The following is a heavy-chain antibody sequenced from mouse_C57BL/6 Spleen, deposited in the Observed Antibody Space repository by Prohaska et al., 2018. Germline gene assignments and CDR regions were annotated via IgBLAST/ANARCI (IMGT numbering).Heavy chain of an antibody. CDR3: AHYYGSSYGAY. D-gene: IGHD1-1*01. V-gene: IGHV1-26*01. J-gene: IGHJ3*01. CDR2: INPNNGGT. Sequence: HGKSLEWIGDINPNNGGTSYNQKFKGKATLTVDKSSSTAYMELRSLTSEDSAVYYCAHYYGSSYGAYWGQGTLVTVSA.